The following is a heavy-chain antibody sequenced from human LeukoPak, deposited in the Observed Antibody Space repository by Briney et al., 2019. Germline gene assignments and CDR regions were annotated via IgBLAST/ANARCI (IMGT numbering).Heavy chain of an antibody. CDR1: GGTFSSYA. Sequence: ASVKVSCKASGGTFSSYAISWVRQAPGQGLEWMGRIIPIFGTANYAQKFQGRVTITTDESTSTAYMELSSLRSEDTAVYYSARDPDLEGGGSYAFDIWGQGTMVTVSS. CDR2: IIPIFGTA. V-gene: IGHV1-69*05. J-gene: IGHJ3*02. CDR3: ARDPDLEGGGSYAFDI. D-gene: IGHD3-16*01.